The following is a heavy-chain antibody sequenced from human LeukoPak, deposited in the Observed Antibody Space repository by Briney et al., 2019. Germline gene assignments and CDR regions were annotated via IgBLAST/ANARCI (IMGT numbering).Heavy chain of an antibody. J-gene: IGHJ4*02. CDR2: INHSGST. Sequence: SETLSLTRALSGYSIISDYYWGWFRLPPGKGLEWVGSINHSGSTYYNLSLKSRVTISVDTSKNQFSLSVSSVTAADTAVYYCARNLGYSTLDYWGQGLLVTVSS. V-gene: IGHV4-38-2*01. CDR3: ARNLGYSTLDY. CDR1: GYSIISDYY. D-gene: IGHD6-13*01.